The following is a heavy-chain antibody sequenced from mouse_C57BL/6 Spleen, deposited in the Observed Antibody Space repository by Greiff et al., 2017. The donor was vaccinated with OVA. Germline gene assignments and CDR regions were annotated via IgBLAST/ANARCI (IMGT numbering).Heavy chain of an antibody. CDR1: GFTFSDAW. J-gene: IGHJ3*01. D-gene: IGHD2-4*01. CDR2: IRNKANNHAT. CDR3: TTIYYDYDDWFAY. Sequence: LQQSGGGLVQPGGSMKLSCAASGFTFSDAWMDWVRQSPEKGLEWVAEIRNKANNHATYYAESVKGRFTISRDDSKSSVYLQMNSLRAEDTGIYYCTTIYYDYDDWFAYWGQGTLVTVSA. V-gene: IGHV6-6*01.